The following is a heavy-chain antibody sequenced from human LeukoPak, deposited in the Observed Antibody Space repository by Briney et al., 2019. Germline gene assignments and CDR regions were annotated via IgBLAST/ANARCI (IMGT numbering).Heavy chain of an antibody. CDR1: GFTFSNYG. V-gene: IGHV3-30*02. Sequence: GGSLRLSCAASGFTFSNYGIHWVRQAPGKGLEWVAFIRYDGSNKYYADSVKGRFTISRDNSKNTLYLQMNSLRAEDTAVYYCARDGDFDYGDYDDAFDIWGQGTMVTVSS. J-gene: IGHJ3*02. CDR3: ARDGDFDYGDYDDAFDI. CDR2: IRYDGSNK. D-gene: IGHD4-17*01.